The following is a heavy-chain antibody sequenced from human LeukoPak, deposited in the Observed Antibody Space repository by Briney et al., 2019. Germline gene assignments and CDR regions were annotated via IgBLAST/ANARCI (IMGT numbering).Heavy chain of an antibody. J-gene: IGHJ6*03. CDR1: GFTFSSYA. CDR2: ISGSGGSA. CDR3: AKTPYGNYYYYMDV. Sequence: PGGSLRLSCAASGFTFSSYAMSWVRQAPGKGLEWVSAISGSGGSAYYADSVKGRFTISRDNSKNTLYLQMNSLRAEDTAVYYCAKTPYGNYYYYMDVWGKGTTVTDSS. D-gene: IGHD3-10*01. V-gene: IGHV3-23*01.